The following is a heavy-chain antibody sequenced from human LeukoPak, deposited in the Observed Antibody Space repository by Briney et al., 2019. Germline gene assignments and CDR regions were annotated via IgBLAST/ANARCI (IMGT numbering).Heavy chain of an antibody. V-gene: IGHV1-2*06. CDR1: GYTFTGYY. J-gene: IGHJ3*02. CDR3: ARDWTRYDSSGYHTLGDAFDI. Sequence: ASVKVSCKASGYTFTGYYMHWVRQAPGQGLEWMGRINPNSGGTNYAQKFQGRVTMTRDTSISTAYMELSRLRSDDTAVYYCARDWTRYDSSGYHTLGDAFDIWGQGTMVTVSS. D-gene: IGHD3-22*01. CDR2: INPNSGGT.